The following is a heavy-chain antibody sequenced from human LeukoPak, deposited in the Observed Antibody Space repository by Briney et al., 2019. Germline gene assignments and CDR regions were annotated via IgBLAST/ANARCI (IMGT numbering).Heavy chain of an antibody. D-gene: IGHD2-15*01. CDR3: ARDLGYCGGGSCYYYYGMDV. CDR2: IYYSGST. J-gene: IGHJ6*02. Sequence: PSETLSLTCTVSGGSISSTSYYWGWIRQPPGKGLEWIGSIYYSGSTYYNPSLKSRVTISEDTSKNQFSLKLSSVTAADTAVYYCARDLGYCGGGSCYYYYGMDVWGQGTTVTVSS. CDR1: GGSISSTSYY. V-gene: IGHV4-39*01.